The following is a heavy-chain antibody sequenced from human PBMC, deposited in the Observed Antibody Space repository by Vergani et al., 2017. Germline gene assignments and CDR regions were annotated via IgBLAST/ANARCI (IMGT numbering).Heavy chain of an antibody. CDR1: GYTFTSYY. J-gene: IGHJ5*02. CDR2: INPSGGST. CDR3: ARGCGSTSCYKRGEDWFDP. Sequence: QVQLVQSGAEVKKPGASVKVSCQASGYTFTSYYIHWVRQAPGQGLEWMGIINPSGGSTNYAQKFQGRVTMTRETSTSTVFVELSRLRSEDTAVYYCARGCGSTSCYKRGEDWFDPWGQGTLVTVSS. D-gene: IGHD2-2*02. V-gene: IGHV1-46*01.